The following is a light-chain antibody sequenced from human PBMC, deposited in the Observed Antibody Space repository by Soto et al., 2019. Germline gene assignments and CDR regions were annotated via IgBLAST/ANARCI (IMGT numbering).Light chain of an antibody. J-gene: IGKJ2*01. CDR2: DAS. CDR3: QQYNNWYT. Sequence: EIVMTQSPATLSVSPGERATLACRASQSVTSNLAWYQQKPGQAPRLLMYDASTRATGIPARFSGSGSGTEFTLPISRLQFEDFAVYYCQQYNNWYTFGQGTKLEIK. CDR1: QSVTSN. V-gene: IGKV3-15*01.